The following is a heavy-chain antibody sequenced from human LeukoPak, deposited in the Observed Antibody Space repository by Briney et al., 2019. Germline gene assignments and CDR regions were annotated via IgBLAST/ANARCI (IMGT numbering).Heavy chain of an antibody. J-gene: IGHJ4*02. D-gene: IGHD3-10*01. CDR3: AKANPTPRGVNFDY. CDR2: FSYDGSTQ. CDR1: GFTFSTYA. Sequence: AGGSLRLSCAGSGFTFSTYAMHWVRQAPGKGLEWVALFSYDGSTQRYADSVKGRFTISRDNSKNTLYLQMYSLRTDDTAIYYCAKANPTPRGVNFDYWGQGTLVTVSS. V-gene: IGHV3-30-3*01.